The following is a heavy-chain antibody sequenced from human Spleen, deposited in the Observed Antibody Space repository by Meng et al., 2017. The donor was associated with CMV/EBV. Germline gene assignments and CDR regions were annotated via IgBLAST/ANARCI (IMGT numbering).Heavy chain of an antibody. D-gene: IGHD3-3*01. V-gene: IGHV3-7*01. Sequence: GESLKISCAASGFTFSSYWMSWVRQAPGKGLEWVANIKQDGSEKYYVDSAKGRFTISRDNAKNSLYLQMNSLRAEDTAVYYCARGLGVSDQRYYDFWSGYPSHQTPYFDYWGQGTLVTVSS. CDR2: IKQDGSEK. J-gene: IGHJ4*02. CDR3: ARGLGVSDQRYYDFWSGYPSHQTPYFDY. CDR1: GFTFSSYW.